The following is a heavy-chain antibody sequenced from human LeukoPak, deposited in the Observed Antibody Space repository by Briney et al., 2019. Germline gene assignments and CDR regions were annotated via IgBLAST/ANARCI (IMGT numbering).Heavy chain of an antibody. CDR1: GFNLSNYA. CDR3: ASSRH. J-gene: IGHJ4*02. V-gene: IGHV3-7*01. Sequence: PGRSLRLSCEASGFNLSNYAMHWVRQAPGKGLEWVANIKQDGSEKYYVDSVKGRFTISRDNAKNSLYLQMNSLRAEDTAVYYCASSRHWGQGTLVTVSS. CDR2: IKQDGSEK.